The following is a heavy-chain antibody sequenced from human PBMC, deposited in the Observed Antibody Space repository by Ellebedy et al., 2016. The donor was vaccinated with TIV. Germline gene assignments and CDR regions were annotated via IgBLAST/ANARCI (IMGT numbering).Heavy chain of an antibody. J-gene: IGHJ4*02. CDR3: AASVWTAGGFDF. CDR1: GFTFSSYA. V-gene: IGHV3-30-3*01. CDR2: ISYDGSNK. D-gene: IGHD5/OR15-5a*01. Sequence: GESLKISCAASGFTFSSYAMHWVRQAPGKGLEWVAVISYDGSNKYYADSVKGRFTISRDNSKNTLYLQMNSLRGEDTAVYFCAASVWTAGGFDFWGQGALVTVSS.